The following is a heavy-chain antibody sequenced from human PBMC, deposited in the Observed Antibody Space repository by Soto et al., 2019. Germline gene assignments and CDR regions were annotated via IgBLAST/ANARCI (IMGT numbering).Heavy chain of an antibody. J-gene: IGHJ6*02. V-gene: IGHV4-59*01. CDR1: GGSISRYY. Sequence: QVQLQESGPGLVKPSETLSLTCTVSGGSISRYYWSWIRQPPGQGLEWIGYIYYSGSTNYNPSLTSRVTISLDTSKNQFSLKLSSVTAADTAVDYCARAGSSYRYYGMDVWGRGTTVTVSS. D-gene: IGHD6-6*01. CDR2: IYYSGST. CDR3: ARAGSSYRYYGMDV.